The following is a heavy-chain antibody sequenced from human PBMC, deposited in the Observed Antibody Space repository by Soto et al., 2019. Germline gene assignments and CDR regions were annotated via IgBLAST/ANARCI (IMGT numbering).Heavy chain of an antibody. CDR2: ISSSSSYI. CDR1: GFTFSSYS. Sequence: GSLRLSCAASGFTFSSYSMNWVRQAPGKGLEWVSSISSSSSYIYYADSVKGRFTISRDNAKNSLYLQMNSLRAEDTAVYYCARDYDFWSGYLYYYYMDFWGKGSTVIVSS. V-gene: IGHV3-21*01. J-gene: IGHJ6*03. CDR3: ARDYDFWSGYLYYYYMDF. D-gene: IGHD3-3*01.